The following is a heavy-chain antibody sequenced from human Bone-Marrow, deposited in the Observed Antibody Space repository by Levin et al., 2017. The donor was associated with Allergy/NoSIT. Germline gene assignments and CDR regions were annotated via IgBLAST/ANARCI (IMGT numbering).Heavy chain of an antibody. J-gene: IGHJ4*02. Sequence: GGSLRLSCAASGFTFSSYGMHWVRQAPGKGLEWVAVISYDGSNKYYADSVKGRFTISRDNSKNTLYLQMNSLRAEDTAVYYCAKDQRETGTTGFDYWGQGTLVTVSS. CDR1: GFTFSSYG. V-gene: IGHV3-30*18. CDR2: ISYDGSNK. D-gene: IGHD1-14*01. CDR3: AKDQRETGTTGFDY.